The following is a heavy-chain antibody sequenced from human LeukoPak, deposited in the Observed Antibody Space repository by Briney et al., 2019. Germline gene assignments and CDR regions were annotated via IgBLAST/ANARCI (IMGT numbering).Heavy chain of an antibody. V-gene: IGHV3-23*01. Sequence: GGSLRLSCAASGFTFSNYAMNWVRQAPGKGLEWVSAISGSDGRTYYADSVKGRFTITRDNSKNTLYLQMNSLRAEDTAVFYCAKDRVFRGAFFDYWGQGTLVTVSS. CDR1: GFTFSNYA. CDR2: ISGSDGRT. D-gene: IGHD3-10*01. J-gene: IGHJ4*02. CDR3: AKDRVFRGAFFDY.